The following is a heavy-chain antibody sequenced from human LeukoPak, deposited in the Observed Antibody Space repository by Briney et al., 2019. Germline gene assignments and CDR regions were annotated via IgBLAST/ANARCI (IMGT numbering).Heavy chain of an antibody. CDR1: GYTFTSYA. Sequence: ASVKVSCKASGYTFTSYAIHWVRQAPGQGLEWMGWITPSGGTNYPQKFQGRVTMTRDTSISTAYMELSRLRSDDTAVHYCARDLRGYSYGLTYYFDYWGQGTLVTVSS. CDR2: ITPSGGT. J-gene: IGHJ4*02. V-gene: IGHV1-2*02. CDR3: ARDLRGYSYGLTYYFDY. D-gene: IGHD5-18*01.